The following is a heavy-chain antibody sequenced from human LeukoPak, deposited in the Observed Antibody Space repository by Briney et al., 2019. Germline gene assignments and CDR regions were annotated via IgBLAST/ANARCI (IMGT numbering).Heavy chain of an antibody. Sequence: GGSLRLSCAASGFTFSSYWMSWVRQAPGKGLEWVANIKQDGSEKYYVDSVKGRFTISRDNAKNSLYLQMNSLRAEDTAVYYCAKDEGTYYYDSSGYPDYWGQGTLVTVSS. J-gene: IGHJ4*02. CDR1: GFTFSSYW. V-gene: IGHV3-7*03. D-gene: IGHD3-22*01. CDR3: AKDEGTYYYDSSGYPDY. CDR2: IKQDGSEK.